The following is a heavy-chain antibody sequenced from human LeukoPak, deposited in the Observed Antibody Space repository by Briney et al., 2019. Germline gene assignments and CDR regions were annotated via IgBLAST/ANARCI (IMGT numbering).Heavy chain of an antibody. CDR3: ASRNPVGYCSGGSCGRGLTDY. CDR1: GFTVSSNY. V-gene: IGHV3-53*01. J-gene: IGHJ4*02. CDR2: IYSGGST. D-gene: IGHD2-15*01. Sequence: PGGSLRLSCAASGFTVSSNYMSWVRQAPGKGLEWVSVIYSGGSTYYADSVKGRFTISRDNSKNTLYLQMNSLRAEDTAVYYCASRNPVGYCSGGSCGRGLTDYWCQGTLVTVSS.